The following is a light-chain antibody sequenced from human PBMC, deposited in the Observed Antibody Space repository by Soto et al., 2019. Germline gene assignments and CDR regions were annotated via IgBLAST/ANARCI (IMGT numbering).Light chain of an antibody. V-gene: IGLV4-69*01. Sequence: QSVLTQSPSASASLGASVKLTCTLSSGHSNYAIAWHQQQSEKGPRYLMKLNSDGSHSKGDGSPDRFSGSSSGAERYLTISSLQSEDEPDYYCQTWGSGIVVFGGGTKVTVL. CDR1: SGHSNYA. CDR3: QTWGSGIVV. CDR2: LNSDGSH. J-gene: IGLJ2*01.